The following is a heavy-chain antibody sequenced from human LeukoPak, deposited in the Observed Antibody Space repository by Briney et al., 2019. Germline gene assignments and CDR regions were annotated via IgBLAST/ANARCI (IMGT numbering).Heavy chain of an antibody. Sequence: ASVKVSCKASGYTFTGYYMHWVRQAPGQGLEWMGWINPNSGGTNYAQKFQGRVTMTRDTSISTAYMELRSLRSDDTAVYYCARGVVTIFGVVITQNWFDPWGQGTLVTVSS. D-gene: IGHD3-3*01. V-gene: IGHV1-2*02. CDR1: GYTFTGYY. J-gene: IGHJ5*02. CDR2: INPNSGGT. CDR3: ARGVVTIFGVVITQNWFDP.